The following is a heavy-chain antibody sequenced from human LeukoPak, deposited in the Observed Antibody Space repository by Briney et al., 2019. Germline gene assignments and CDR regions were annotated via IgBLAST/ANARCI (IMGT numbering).Heavy chain of an antibody. J-gene: IGHJ4*02. CDR2: ISSSGSTI. V-gene: IGHV3-11*04. CDR3: ARDRREIFGVVIGSYFDY. CDR1: GFTFSDYY. D-gene: IGHD3-3*01. Sequence: GGSLRLSCAASGFTFSDYYMSWIRQAPGKGLEWVSYISSSGSTIYYADSVKGRFTISRDNAKNSLYLQMNSLRAEDTAVYYCARDRREIFGVVIGSYFDYWGQGTLVTVSS.